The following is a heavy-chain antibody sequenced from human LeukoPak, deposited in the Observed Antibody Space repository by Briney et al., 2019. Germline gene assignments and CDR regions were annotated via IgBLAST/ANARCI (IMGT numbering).Heavy chain of an antibody. CDR3: ARLPSSSSSFGWFDP. CDR1: GGSFTGYF. Sequence: PSETLSLTGAVYGGSFTGYFWSWIRQPPGKGLEWIGEINQSGSTNSNPSLKSRLTISIDTSKNQFYLKLSSVTAADTAVYYCARLPSSSSSFGWFDPWGQGTLVTVSS. D-gene: IGHD6-6*01. V-gene: IGHV4-34*01. CDR2: INQSGST. J-gene: IGHJ5*02.